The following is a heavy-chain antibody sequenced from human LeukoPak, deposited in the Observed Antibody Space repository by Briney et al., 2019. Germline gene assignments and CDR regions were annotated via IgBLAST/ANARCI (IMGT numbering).Heavy chain of an antibody. CDR3: ARLAKGDYVDY. V-gene: IGHV4-39*01. CDR2: IYYSGST. CDR1: GSSISSSSYY. Sequence: SETLSLTCTVSGSSISSSSYYWGWIRQPPGKGLEWIGSIYYSGSTYYNPSLKSRFTISVDTSKNQFSLKLSSVTAADTAVYYCARLAKGDYVDYWGQGTLVTVSS. J-gene: IGHJ4*02.